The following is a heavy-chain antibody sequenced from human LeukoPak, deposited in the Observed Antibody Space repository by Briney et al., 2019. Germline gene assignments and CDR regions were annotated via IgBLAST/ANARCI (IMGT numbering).Heavy chain of an antibody. D-gene: IGHD2-2*02. J-gene: IGHJ5*02. CDR2: INHSGST. V-gene: IGHV4-34*01. CDR3: ARRPPKGYCSSTSCYIVFDP. CDR1: GGSFSGYY. Sequence: SETLPLTCAVYGGSFSGYYWSWIRQPPGKGLEWIGEINHSGSTNYNPSLKSRVTISVDTSKNQFSLKLSSVTAADTAVYYCARRPPKGYCSSTSCYIVFDPWGQGTLVTVSS.